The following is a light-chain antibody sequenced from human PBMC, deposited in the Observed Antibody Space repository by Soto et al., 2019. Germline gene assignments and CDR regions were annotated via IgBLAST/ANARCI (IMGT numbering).Light chain of an antibody. Sequence: DIQMTQSPSTLSASLGDRVTITCRASRAISDWLAWYQQRPGKAPKLLIYRPSRLESGVPSSFSGSGSGTEFTLTISGLQPDDFATYYCQQYNTFSFTFGQGTKLEI. J-gene: IGKJ2*01. CDR2: RPS. V-gene: IGKV1-5*03. CDR3: QQYNTFSFT. CDR1: RAISDW.